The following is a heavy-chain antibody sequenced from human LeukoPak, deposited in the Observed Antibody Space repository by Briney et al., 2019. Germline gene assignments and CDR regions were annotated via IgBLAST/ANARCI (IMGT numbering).Heavy chain of an antibody. Sequence: GGSLRLSCTASGFTFTDYAMSWVRQAPGEGLEWVSAICGDGGGYTYYAASVKGRFTISRVNSKHTLYLEMNSLRAEDTAVYYCAKDLTSGSGSYDYWGQGTLVTVSS. CDR2: ICGDGGGYT. D-gene: IGHD3-10*01. CDR1: GFTFTDYA. V-gene: IGHV3-23*01. CDR3: AKDLTSGSGSYDY. J-gene: IGHJ4*02.